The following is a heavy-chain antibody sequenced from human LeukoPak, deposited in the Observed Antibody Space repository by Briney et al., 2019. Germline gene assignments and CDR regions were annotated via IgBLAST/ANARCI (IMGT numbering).Heavy chain of an antibody. Sequence: GGSLRLSCAASGFTFSDYYMSWIRQAPGKGLEWVSYISSSGTTIYSADSVKGRFTISRDNAKNSLYLQMNSLRAEDTAVYYCARHQGSGWYQIWFDPWGQGTLVTVSS. CDR1: GFTFSDYY. CDR3: ARHQGSGWYQIWFDP. J-gene: IGHJ5*02. CDR2: ISSSGTTI. V-gene: IGHV3-11*01. D-gene: IGHD6-19*01.